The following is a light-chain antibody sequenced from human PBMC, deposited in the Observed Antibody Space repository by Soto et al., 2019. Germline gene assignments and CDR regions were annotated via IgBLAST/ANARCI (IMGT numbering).Light chain of an antibody. Sequence: DIQMTQSPSSLSASVGDRVTITCRASQSISSYLNWYQQKPGKAPKLLIYAASSLQSGVPSRFSGNGSGTDFTLTISSLRHEDCGTYYCQQSYSTPQTFGQGTKVEIK. V-gene: IGKV1-39*01. CDR2: AAS. CDR1: QSISSY. J-gene: IGKJ1*01. CDR3: QQSYSTPQT.